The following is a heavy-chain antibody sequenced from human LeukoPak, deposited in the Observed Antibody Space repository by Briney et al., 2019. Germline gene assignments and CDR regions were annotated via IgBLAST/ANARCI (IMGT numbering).Heavy chain of an antibody. J-gene: IGHJ4*02. CDR2: IKQDGSEK. D-gene: IGHD1-26*01. V-gene: IGHV3-7*01. CDR1: GFTFSSYW. CDR3: ARDGGPGGAPPPGLNY. Sequence: GGSLRLSCAASGFTFSSYWMSWVRQAPGKGLEWVANIKQDGSEKYYVDSVKGRFTISRDNAKNSLYLQMNSLRAEDKAVYYCARDGGPGGAPPPGLNYWAQETLVTVPS.